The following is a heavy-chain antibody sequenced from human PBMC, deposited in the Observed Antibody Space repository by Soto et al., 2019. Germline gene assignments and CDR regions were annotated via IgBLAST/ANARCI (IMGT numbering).Heavy chain of an antibody. CDR3: ARRARPDFYYMDV. J-gene: IGHJ6*03. Sequence: EVQLAESGGGLAQPGGSRRLSGAALGFPLGGYAMDWVRQAPGKGWEFVSGISSNGVGTYYANSVQGRFTISRDNSKNTVYLQMGSLRPEDMAVYYCARRARPDFYYMDVWGKGTTVTVSS. CDR2: ISSNGVGT. CDR1: GFPLGGYA. V-gene: IGHV3-64*01. D-gene: IGHD6-6*01.